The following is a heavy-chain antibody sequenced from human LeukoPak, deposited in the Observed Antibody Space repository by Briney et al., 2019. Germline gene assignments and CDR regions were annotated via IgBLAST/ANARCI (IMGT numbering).Heavy chain of an antibody. Sequence: GGSLRLSCTASGFTFSSYGMHWVRQAPGKGLEWVAFIRYDGSNKYYADSVKGRFTISRDNSKNTLYLQMNSLRAEDTAVYYCAKGYGREASYYYYYMDVWGKGTTVTISS. CDR1: GFTFSSYG. J-gene: IGHJ6*03. CDR3: AKGYGREASYYYYYMDV. CDR2: IRYDGSNK. D-gene: IGHD1-26*01. V-gene: IGHV3-30*02.